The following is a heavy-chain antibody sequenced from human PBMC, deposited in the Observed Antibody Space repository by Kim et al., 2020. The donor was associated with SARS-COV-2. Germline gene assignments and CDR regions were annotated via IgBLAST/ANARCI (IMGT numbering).Heavy chain of an antibody. D-gene: IGHD6-13*01. CDR2: IIPIFGTA. CDR1: GGTFSSYA. Sequence: SVKVSCKASGGTFSSYAISWVRQAPGQGLEWMGGIIPIFGTANYAQKFQGRGTITADESTSTAYMELSSLRSEDTAVYYCARGRGMYSSSWYDYFDYWGQGTLVTVSS. CDR3: ARGRGMYSSSWYDYFDY. J-gene: IGHJ4*02. V-gene: IGHV1-69*13.